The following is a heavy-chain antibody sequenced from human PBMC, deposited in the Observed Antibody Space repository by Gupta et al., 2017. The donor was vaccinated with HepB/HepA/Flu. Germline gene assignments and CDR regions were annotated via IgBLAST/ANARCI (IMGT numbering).Heavy chain of an antibody. J-gene: IGHJ4*02. D-gene: IGHD1-26*01. V-gene: IGHV3-23*01. CDR2: ISGSGGTT. Sequence: EVQVLDSGGDLVQPGGSVRLSCVASGFTFNSYAISWVRQAPGKGLEWVSGISGSGGTTYYADSVKDRFTISRDNSKKTLYLQMNSLRAEDTAVYYCAKGLGAFDYWGQGTLVTVSS. CDR3: AKGLGAFDY. CDR1: GFTFNSYA.